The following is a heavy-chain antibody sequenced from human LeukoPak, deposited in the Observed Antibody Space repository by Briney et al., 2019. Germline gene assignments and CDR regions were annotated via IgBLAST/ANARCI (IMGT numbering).Heavy chain of an antibody. CDR2: ISYDGSNK. D-gene: IGHD6-19*01. CDR3: AKGYSSGWYTEGPD. J-gene: IGHJ4*02. CDR1: GYTFSSCG. V-gene: IGHV3-30*18. Sequence: PGGSLRLSCAASGYTFSSCGMHWVRQVPGKGLEWVAFISYDGSNKDYADSVKGRFTTSRDNSKNALYLQMNSLRAEDTAVYYCAKGYSSGWYTEGPDWGQGTLVTVSS.